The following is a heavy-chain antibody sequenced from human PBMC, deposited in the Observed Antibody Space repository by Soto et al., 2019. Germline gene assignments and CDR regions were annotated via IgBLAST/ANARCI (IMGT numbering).Heavy chain of an antibody. D-gene: IGHD6-25*01. J-gene: IGHJ6*02. Sequence: EVQLVESGGGLVTPGGSLTLSCAASGFSFSPAWMNWVRQAPGKGLEWVGLIKSKGGGGTADYAAPVKGRFIISRDESKNSKYLQMNSLKPADTALYDCIGQRYLYYGRAVWGQGTKVTVSS. CDR1: GFSFSPAW. V-gene: IGHV3-15*07. CDR2: IKSKGGGGTA. CDR3: IGQRYLYYGRAV.